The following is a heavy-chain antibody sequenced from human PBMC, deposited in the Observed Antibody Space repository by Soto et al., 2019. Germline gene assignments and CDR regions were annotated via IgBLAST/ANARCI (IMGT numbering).Heavy chain of an antibody. Sequence: LSQTCPVSGVTISRSSYYWGWIRQPPGKGLEWIGSIYYSGSTYYNPALKSRVTISVDTSKNKFSLKLSSVTAADRSAYYCAFHQTMGRLVFEWLHPLGHGTLLTDS. D-gene: IGHD3-10*01. V-gene: IGHV4-39*01. J-gene: IGHJ5*02. CDR3: AFHQTMGRLVFEWLHP. CDR2: IYYSGST. CDR1: GVTISRSSYY.